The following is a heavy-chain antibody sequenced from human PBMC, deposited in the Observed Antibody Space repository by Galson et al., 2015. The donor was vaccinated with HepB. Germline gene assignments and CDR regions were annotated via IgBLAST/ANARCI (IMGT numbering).Heavy chain of an antibody. V-gene: IGHV3-53*01. J-gene: IGHJ4*02. CDR1: GFTVSSNY. CDR2: IYSGGST. CDR3: ARVGGSGGSYQDY. D-gene: IGHD1-26*01. Sequence: SLRLSCAASGFTVSSNYMSWVRQAPGRGLEWVSVIYSGGSTYYADSVKGRFTISRDNSKNTLYLQMNSLRAEDTAVYYCARVGGSGGSYQDYWGQGTLVTVSS.